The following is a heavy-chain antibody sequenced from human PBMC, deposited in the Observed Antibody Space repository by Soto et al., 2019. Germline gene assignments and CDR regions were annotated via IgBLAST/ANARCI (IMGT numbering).Heavy chain of an antibody. D-gene: IGHD6-19*01. J-gene: IGHJ5*02. CDR1: GGTFSSYA. CDR2: IIPIFGTA. V-gene: IGHV1-69*13. Sequence: GASVKVSCKASGGTFSSYAISWVRQAPGQGLEWMGGIIPIFGTANYAQKXQGRXXXXXXXXXXTXYMELSSLRSEDTAVYYCARMLSIAVAGTGSWFDPWGHGTLVTVSS. CDR3: ARMLSIAVAGTGSWFDP.